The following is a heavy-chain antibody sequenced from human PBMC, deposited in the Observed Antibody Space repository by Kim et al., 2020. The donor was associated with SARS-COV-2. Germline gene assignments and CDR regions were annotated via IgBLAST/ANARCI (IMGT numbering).Heavy chain of an antibody. J-gene: IGHJ4*02. V-gene: IGHV1-3*01. CDR3: AREETDSYGYRAFDY. Sequence: ASVKVSCKASGYTFHTYAMHWMRQAPGQRLEWMGWVDGGNGNTKSSQNFQGRVTITRDRSATTAYMELSSLRSEDTAVYYCAREETDSYGYRAFDYWAREPRSPSPQ. CDR2: VDGGNGNT. D-gene: IGHD5-18*01. CDR1: GYTFHTYA.